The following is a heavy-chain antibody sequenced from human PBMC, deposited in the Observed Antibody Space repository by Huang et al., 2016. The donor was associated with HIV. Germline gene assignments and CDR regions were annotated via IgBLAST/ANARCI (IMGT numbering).Heavy chain of an antibody. CDR3: ARDSPLLGVVIVVVPTAPNAFDI. Sequence: QVQLVQSGVEVKKPGASVKVSCKASGYTFTSYGISWVRQAPGQGLEWMGWTSAHIGVTNYAQTVQGRVTMTTDTSTSTAYMELRSLRSDDTAVYYCARDSPLLGVVIVVVPTAPNAFDIWGQGTMVTVSS. D-gene: IGHD2-2*01. CDR1: GYTFTSYG. J-gene: IGHJ3*02. CDR2: TSAHIGVT. V-gene: IGHV1-18*01.